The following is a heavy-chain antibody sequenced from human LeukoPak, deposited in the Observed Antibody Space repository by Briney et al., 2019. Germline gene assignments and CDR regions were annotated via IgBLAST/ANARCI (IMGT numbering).Heavy chain of an antibody. CDR3: ASFGSSGWYLGAFDI. Sequence: SGTLSLTCAVSGGSISSSNWWSWVRQPPGKGLEWIGEIYHSGSTNYNPSLKSRVTISVDKSKNQFSLKLSSVTAADTAVYYCASFGSSGWYLGAFDIRGQGTMVTVSS. J-gene: IGHJ3*02. CDR1: GGSISSSNW. V-gene: IGHV4-4*02. D-gene: IGHD6-19*01. CDR2: IYHSGST.